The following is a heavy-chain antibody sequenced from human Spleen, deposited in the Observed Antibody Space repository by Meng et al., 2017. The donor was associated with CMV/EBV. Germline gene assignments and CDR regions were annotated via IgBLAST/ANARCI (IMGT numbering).Heavy chain of an antibody. V-gene: IGHV4-34*01. CDR3: ARFCRGGWRYWYFDL. CDR1: GGSISTYY. Sequence: SETLSLTCTVSGGSISTYYWYWIRQPPGKGLEWIGELNHSGSTNYNPSLKSRVTISVDTSKNQFSLKLSSVTAADTAVYYCARFCRGGWRYWYFDLWGRGTLVTVSS. D-gene: IGHD6-19*01. CDR2: LNHSGST. J-gene: IGHJ2*01.